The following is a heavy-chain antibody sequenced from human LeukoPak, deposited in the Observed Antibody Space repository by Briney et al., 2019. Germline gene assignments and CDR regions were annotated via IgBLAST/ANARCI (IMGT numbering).Heavy chain of an antibody. D-gene: IGHD2-2*01. V-gene: IGHV3-30-3*01. CDR2: ISSDGSNK. Sequence: PGGSLRLSCAASGFTFSNYAMHWVRQAPGKGLEWVAVISSDGSNKYYADSVKGRFTISRDNSKNTLYLQMNSLRAEDTAVYYCAREVPEYQLPFDYWGQGTLVTVSS. J-gene: IGHJ4*02. CDR3: AREVPEYQLPFDY. CDR1: GFTFSNYA.